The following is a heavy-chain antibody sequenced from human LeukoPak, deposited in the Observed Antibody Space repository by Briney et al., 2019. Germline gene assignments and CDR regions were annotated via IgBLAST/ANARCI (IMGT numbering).Heavy chain of an antibody. Sequence: GGSLRLSCAASGFSFRRYAMNWVRPAPGRGLEWVAVISGPGPSTDYADSVRGRFTISRDNSKNTLFLQLDSLRVEDTAIYYCAKEEMPHAFDLWGQGTMVTVSS. CDR1: GFSFRRYA. CDR3: AKEEMPHAFDL. D-gene: IGHD5-24*01. CDR2: ISGPGPST. V-gene: IGHV3-23*01. J-gene: IGHJ3*01.